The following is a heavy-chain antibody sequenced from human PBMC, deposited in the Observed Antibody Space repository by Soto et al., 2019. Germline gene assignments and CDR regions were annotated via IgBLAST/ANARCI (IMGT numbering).Heavy chain of an antibody. CDR2: ISYDGSNK. CDR1: GFTFSNYA. Sequence: QVQVVESGGGVVQPVRSLSLSCAASGFTFSNYAMHWVRQAPGKGLEWVAVISYDGSNKYYADSVKGRLTISRDNSKNTVYLQMNSLRAEDTAVYFCARAGFNNYFDYWGLGTLVTVSS. D-gene: IGHD3-9*01. V-gene: IGHV3-30-3*01. CDR3: ARAGFNNYFDY. J-gene: IGHJ4*02.